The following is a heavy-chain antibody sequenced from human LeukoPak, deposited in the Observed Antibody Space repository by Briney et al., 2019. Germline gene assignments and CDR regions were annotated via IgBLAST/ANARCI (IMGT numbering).Heavy chain of an antibody. CDR3: AKDAFFCSGGSCYPGAFDI. CDR2: ISYDGSNK. V-gene: IGHV3-30*18. J-gene: IGHJ3*02. CDR1: GFTFSSYG. D-gene: IGHD2-15*01. Sequence: GGSLRLSCAASGFTFSSYGMHWVRQAPGKGLEWEAVISYDGSNKYYADSVKGRFTISRDNSKNTLYLQMNSLRAEDTAVYYCAKDAFFCSGGSCYPGAFDIWGQGTMVTVSS.